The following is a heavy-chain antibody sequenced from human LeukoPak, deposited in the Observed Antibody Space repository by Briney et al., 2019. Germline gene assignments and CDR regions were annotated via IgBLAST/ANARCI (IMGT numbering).Heavy chain of an antibody. CDR1: GYSFTSYW. D-gene: IGHD4-17*01. CDR2: IYPSDSDT. J-gene: IGHJ4*02. CDR3: ARYHRFGDLALDY. Sequence: GESLKISCKGFGYSFTSYWIGWVRQMPGKGLEWMGIIYPSDSDTRYSPSFQGQVTISADKSISTAYLQWSSLKASDTAMYYCARYHRFGDLALDYWGQGTLVTVSS. V-gene: IGHV5-51*01.